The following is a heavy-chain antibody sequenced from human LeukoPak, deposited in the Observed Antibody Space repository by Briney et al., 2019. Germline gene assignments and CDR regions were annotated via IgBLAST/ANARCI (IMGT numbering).Heavy chain of an antibody. Sequence: ASVKVSCKASGYTFTSYYMHWVRQAPGQGLGWMGIINPSGGSTSYAQKFQGRVTMTRDTSTSTVYVELSSLRPEDTAVYYCARVGTTVTTLDAFDIWGQGTMVTVSS. D-gene: IGHD4-17*01. CDR3: ARVGTTVTTLDAFDI. CDR2: INPSGGST. J-gene: IGHJ3*02. V-gene: IGHV1-46*01. CDR1: GYTFTSYY.